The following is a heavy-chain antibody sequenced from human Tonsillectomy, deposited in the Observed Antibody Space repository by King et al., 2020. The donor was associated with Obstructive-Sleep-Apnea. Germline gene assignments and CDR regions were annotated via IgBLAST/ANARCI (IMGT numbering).Heavy chain of an antibody. D-gene: IGHD3-22*01. J-gene: IGHJ3*02. CDR1: GFTFDDYA. Sequence: EVQLVESGGGLVQPGRSLRLSCAASGFTFDDYAMHWVRQAPGKGLEWVSGISWNSGSIGYADSVKGRFTISRDNAKNSLYLQMNSLRAEDTAFDYCVTGDYYDSSGYSRAFDIWGQGTMVTVSS. CDR3: VTGDYYDSSGYSRAFDI. V-gene: IGHV3-9*01. CDR2: ISWNSGSI.